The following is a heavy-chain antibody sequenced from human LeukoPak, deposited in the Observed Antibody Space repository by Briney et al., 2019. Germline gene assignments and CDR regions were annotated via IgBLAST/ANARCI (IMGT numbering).Heavy chain of an antibody. Sequence: GGSLRLSCAASGFTVSSNYMSWVRQAPGKGLEWVSVIYSGGSTYYADSVKGRFTISRDNSKNTLYLQMNSLRAEDTAVYYRARGYYAGRGHHFEYWGQGTLVTVSS. J-gene: IGHJ4*02. D-gene: IGHD3-22*01. CDR2: IYSGGST. CDR3: ARGYYAGRGHHFEY. V-gene: IGHV3-66*01. CDR1: GFTVSSNY.